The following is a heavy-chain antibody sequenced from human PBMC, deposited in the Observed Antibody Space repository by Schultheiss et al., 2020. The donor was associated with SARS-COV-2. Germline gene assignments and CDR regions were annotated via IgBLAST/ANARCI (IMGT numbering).Heavy chain of an antibody. CDR2: ISYDGSNK. J-gene: IGHJ6*02. CDR3: AKASLRSYYYYGMDV. CDR1: GFTFSSYA. V-gene: IGHV3-30*04. Sequence: GESLKISCAASGFTFSSYAMHWVRQAPGKGLEWVAVISYDGSNKHYADSVKGRFTISRDNSKNTLYLQMNSLRAEDTAVYYCAKASLRSYYYYGMDVWGQGTTVTVSS.